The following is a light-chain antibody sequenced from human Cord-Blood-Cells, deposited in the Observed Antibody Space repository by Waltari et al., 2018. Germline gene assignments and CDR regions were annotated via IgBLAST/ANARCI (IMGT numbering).Light chain of an antibody. J-gene: IGLJ1*01. CDR1: SSNIGAGYD. Sequence: SVLTQRPSVSGAPGQRVTISCTGSSSNIGAGYDVHWYQQLPGTAPKLLIYGNSNRPSGVPDRFSGSKSGTSASLAITGLQAEDEADYYCQSYDSSLSGVFGTGTKVTVL. V-gene: IGLV1-40*01. CDR3: QSYDSSLSGV. CDR2: GNS.